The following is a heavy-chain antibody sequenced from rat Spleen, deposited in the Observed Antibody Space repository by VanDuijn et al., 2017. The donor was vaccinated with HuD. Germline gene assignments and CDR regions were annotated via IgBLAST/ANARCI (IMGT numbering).Heavy chain of an antibody. CDR2: INKDSSTI. V-gene: IGHV4-2*01. Sequence: EVKLVESGGGLVQPGRSLRLSCAASGFNFNDYWMGWVRQAPGKGLEWIGEINKDSSTINYTPSLKDKFTISRDSAQNTLYLQMSKLGSEDIAIYYCAREYTTDYYYFRLVMDAWGQGASVTVSS. D-gene: IGHD1-6*01. J-gene: IGHJ4*01. CDR3: AREYTTDYYYFRLVMDA. CDR1: GFNFNDYW.